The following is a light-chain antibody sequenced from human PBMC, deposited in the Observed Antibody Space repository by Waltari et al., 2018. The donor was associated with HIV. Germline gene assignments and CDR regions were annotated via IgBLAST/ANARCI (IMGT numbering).Light chain of an antibody. CDR2: DAS. V-gene: IGKV3-15*01. CDR1: QSLSRS. CDR3: QQYYDWPPYT. Sequence: EIVITQSPATLSVSPGQSDTLPCRASQSLSRSLAWYQHKPGQAPRLLIYDASTRATGVPARFSGSGSGTDYTLSISGLQAEDFAVYYCQQYYDWPPYTFGQGTTLEIK. J-gene: IGKJ2*01.